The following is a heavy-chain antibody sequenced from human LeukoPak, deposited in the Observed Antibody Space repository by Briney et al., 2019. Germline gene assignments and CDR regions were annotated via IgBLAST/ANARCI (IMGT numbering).Heavy chain of an antibody. V-gene: IGHV3-23*01. Sequence: GGSLRLSCAASGFTFSSHAMSWVRHAPGMGLEWVAAISRSGTNTYYVDSVKGRFTISRDSSKNTLHLQMDSLRAEDTAVYYCAKDWPVSGDHYSPFDYWGQGTLVTVSS. CDR1: GFTFSSHA. CDR2: ISRSGTNT. D-gene: IGHD4-11*01. CDR3: AKDWPVSGDHYSPFDY. J-gene: IGHJ4*02.